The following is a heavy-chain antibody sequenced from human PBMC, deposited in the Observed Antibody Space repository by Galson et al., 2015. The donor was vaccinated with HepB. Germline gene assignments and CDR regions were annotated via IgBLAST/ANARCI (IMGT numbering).Heavy chain of an antibody. D-gene: IGHD6-6*01. CDR1: GYSFTSYW. CDR2: IYPGDSDT. V-gene: IGHV5-51*01. Sequence: QSGAEVKKPGESLKISCKGSGYSFTSYWIGWVRQMPGKGLEWMGIIYPGDSDTRYSPSFQGQVTISADKSISTAYLQWSSLKASDTAMYYCARFRSIAARLGGRHFDYWGQGTLVTVSS. CDR3: ARFRSIAARLGGRHFDY. J-gene: IGHJ4*02.